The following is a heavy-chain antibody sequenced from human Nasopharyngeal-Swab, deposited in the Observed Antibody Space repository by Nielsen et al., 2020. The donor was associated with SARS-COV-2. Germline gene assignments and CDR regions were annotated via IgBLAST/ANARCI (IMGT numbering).Heavy chain of an antibody. V-gene: IGHV1-46*01. CDR1: GYTFTSYY. D-gene: IGHD1-7*01. J-gene: IGHJ6*02. CDR2: INPTDGST. Sequence: ASVKVSCKASGYTFTSYYLHWVRQAPGQGLEWMGIINPTDGSTSYAQKFEGRVTMTRVTSTSTVYMELNSLRSEDTAAYYCARVLPFRITGTSGMDVWGQGTTVTVSS. CDR3: ARVLPFRITGTSGMDV.